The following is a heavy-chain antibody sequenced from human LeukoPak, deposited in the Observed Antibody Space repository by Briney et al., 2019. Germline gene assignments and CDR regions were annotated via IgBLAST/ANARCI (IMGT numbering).Heavy chain of an antibody. J-gene: IGHJ4*02. D-gene: IGHD2-2*01. CDR3: ARQAYCSSTRCYPFDY. V-gene: IGHV4-59*08. CDR1: RGSISSEY. CDR2: IYNSGST. Sequence: PSETLSLTCTVSRGSISSEYWSWIRQPPGKGLEWIGYIYNSGSTSYSPSLKSRVTISVDTSKNQFSLKLGSVTAADTAVYYCARQAYCSSTRCYPFDYWGQGTLVTVSS.